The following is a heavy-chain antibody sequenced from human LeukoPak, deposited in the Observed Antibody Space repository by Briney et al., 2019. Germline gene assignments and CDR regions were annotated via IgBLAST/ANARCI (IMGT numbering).Heavy chain of an antibody. J-gene: IGHJ4*02. V-gene: IGHV3-23*01. CDR1: GFTFSSYA. CDR3: AKDLGVTAAGYFDY. CDR2: ISGSGGST. D-gene: IGHD6-13*01. Sequence: HTGGSLRLSCAASGFTFSSYAMSWVRQAPGKGLEWVSAISGSGGSTYYADSVKGRFTISRDNSKNTLYLQMNSLRAEDTAVYYCAKDLGVTAAGYFDYWGQGTLVTVSS.